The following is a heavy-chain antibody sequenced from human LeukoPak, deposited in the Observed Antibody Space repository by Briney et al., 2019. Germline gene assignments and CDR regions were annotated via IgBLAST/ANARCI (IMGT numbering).Heavy chain of an antibody. V-gene: IGHV3-23*01. J-gene: IGHJ4*02. CDR2: ISGSGGST. CDR3: AKPLNNYDFWSGYYTPGGY. D-gene: IGHD3-3*01. Sequence: GGSLRLSCAASGFTFSSYAMSWVRQAPGKGLERVSAISGSGGSTYYADSVKGRFTISRDNSKNTLYLQMNSLRAEDTAVYYCAKPLNNYDFWSGYYTPGGYWGQGTLVTVSS. CDR1: GFTFSSYA.